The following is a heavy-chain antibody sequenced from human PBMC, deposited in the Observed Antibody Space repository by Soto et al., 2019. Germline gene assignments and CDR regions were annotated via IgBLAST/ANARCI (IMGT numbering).Heavy chain of an antibody. D-gene: IGHD1-26*01. J-gene: IGHJ4*02. CDR1: GGTFNTYP. CDR3: ASVLGTYPRGYYFDY. V-gene: IGHV1-69*01. Sequence: QVQLVQSGAEVKKPGSSVRVSCKASGGTFNTYPISWVRQAPGQGLEWMGGILPMFGTPTYAEKFQGRLTVTADEPMSTAYMELSSLASDDTAVYYCASVLGTYPRGYYFDYWGQGTLVTVSS. CDR2: ILPMFGTP.